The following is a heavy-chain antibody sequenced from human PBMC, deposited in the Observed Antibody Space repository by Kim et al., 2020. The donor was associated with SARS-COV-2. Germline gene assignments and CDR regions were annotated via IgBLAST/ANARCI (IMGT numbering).Heavy chain of an antibody. D-gene: IGHD3-22*01. CDR1: GFTFSSYA. CDR2: ISGSGGST. CDR3: AAGITMSYGMDV. V-gene: IGHV3-23*01. J-gene: IGHJ6*02. Sequence: GGSLRLSCAASGFTFSSYAMSWVRQAPGKGLEWVSAISGSGGSTYYADSVKGRFTISRDNSKNTLYLQMNSLRAEDTAVYYCAAGITMSYGMDVWGQGTTVTVSS.